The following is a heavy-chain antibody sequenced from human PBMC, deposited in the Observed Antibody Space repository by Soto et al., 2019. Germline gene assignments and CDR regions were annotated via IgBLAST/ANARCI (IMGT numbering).Heavy chain of an antibody. D-gene: IGHD2-2*01. Sequence: EVQLVESGGGLVEPGGSLRLSCAASGITFSNAWMNWVRKAPGKGLEYIGRIRSKTDGGTTEYAAPVEGRFTVSRDDSKNTLYLQMSGLKTEYTAVYYCTATRPSTNVFDNWGQGTLVPVSS. J-gene: IGHJ3*02. CDR1: GITFSNAW. CDR3: TATRPSTNVFDN. CDR2: IRSKTDGGTT. V-gene: IGHV3-15*01.